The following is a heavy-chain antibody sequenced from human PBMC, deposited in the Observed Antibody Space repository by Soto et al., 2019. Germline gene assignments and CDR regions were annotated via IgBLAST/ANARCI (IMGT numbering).Heavy chain of an antibody. V-gene: IGHV3-23*01. J-gene: IGHJ4*02. Sequence: PGGSLRLSCAASGFTFSRYAMSWVRQAPGKGLEWISGISGSGGSPYYADSVKGRFTVSRDNSKNTLYLQMNSLRAEDTALYYCAKQYYYDRSGHFDSWGQGTLVTVSS. CDR3: AKQYYYDRSGHFDS. CDR2: ISGSGGSP. CDR1: GFTFSRYA. D-gene: IGHD3-22*01.